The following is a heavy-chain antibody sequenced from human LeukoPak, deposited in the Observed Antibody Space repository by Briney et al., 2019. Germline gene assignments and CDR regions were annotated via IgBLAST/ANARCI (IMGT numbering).Heavy chain of an antibody. CDR1: GFTFSSYW. J-gene: IGHJ4*02. V-gene: IGHV3-7*01. D-gene: IGHD3-22*01. CDR3: AREKCYYDSSGYNYYFDY. CDR2: IKQDGSEK. Sequence: PGGSLGLSCAASGFTFSSYWMSWVRQAPGKGLEWVANIKQDGSEKYYVDSVKGRFTISRDNAKNSLYLQMNSLRAEDTAVYYCAREKCYYDSSGYNYYFDYWDQGTLVTVSS.